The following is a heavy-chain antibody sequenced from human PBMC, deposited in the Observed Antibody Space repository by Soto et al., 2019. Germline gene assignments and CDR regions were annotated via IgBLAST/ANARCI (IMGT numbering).Heavy chain of an antibody. V-gene: IGHV1-18*01. CDR1: GYTFTSYG. J-gene: IGHJ6*02. D-gene: IGHD2-15*01. CDR2: ISAYNGNT. CDR3: STDIGLYGLDF. Sequence: ASVKVSCKASGYTFTSYGISWVRQAPGQGLEWMGWISAYNGNTNYAQKLQGRVTMTTDTSTSTVYMELRSLRSDDTALYYCSTDIGLYGLDFWGQGTTVTVSS.